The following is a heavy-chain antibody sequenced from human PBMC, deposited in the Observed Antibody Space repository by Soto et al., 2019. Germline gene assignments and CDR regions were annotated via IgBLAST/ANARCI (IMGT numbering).Heavy chain of an antibody. Sequence: GGSLRLACAASGFTFSTFVMTWVRQVPGEGLEWISSITGSGKSAYYADSVKGRVTISRDNSKNTLYLQISSLGVDDTAVYHCVVHLWENYYTMDVWGQGTTVTVSS. CDR1: GFTFSTFV. CDR3: VVHLWENYYTMDV. J-gene: IGHJ6*02. D-gene: IGHD3-10*01. V-gene: IGHV3-23*01. CDR2: ITGSGKSA.